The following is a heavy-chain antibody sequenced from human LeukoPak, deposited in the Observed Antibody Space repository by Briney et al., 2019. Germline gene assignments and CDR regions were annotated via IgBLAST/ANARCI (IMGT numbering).Heavy chain of an antibody. CDR1: GYIFMNYW. D-gene: IGHD2-21*01. CDR3: ARVTKETYPDCLRCFDY. J-gene: IGHJ4*02. V-gene: IGHV5-51*01. CDR2: IWPGDSNT. Sequence: GESLKISCQTSGYIFMNYWIGWVRQMPGEGLEWMGVIWPGDSNTRHSPSFRDQVIISVDKSISTVYLQWSSLKASDTAMYYCARVTKETYPDCLRCFDYWGQGTLVTVSS.